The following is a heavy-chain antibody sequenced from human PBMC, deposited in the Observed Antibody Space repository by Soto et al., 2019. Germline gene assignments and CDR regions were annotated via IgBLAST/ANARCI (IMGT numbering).Heavy chain of an antibody. Sequence: QVQLVESGGGVVQPGRSLRLSCAASGFTFSSYGMHWVRQAPGKGLEWVAVISYDGSNKYYADSVKGRFTISRDNSKNTLYLQMNSLRAEDTAVYYCAKASSGWYAHYYYGMDVWGQGTTVTVSS. CDR2: ISYDGSNK. CDR3: AKASSGWYAHYYYGMDV. D-gene: IGHD6-19*01. J-gene: IGHJ6*02. V-gene: IGHV3-30*18. CDR1: GFTFSSYG.